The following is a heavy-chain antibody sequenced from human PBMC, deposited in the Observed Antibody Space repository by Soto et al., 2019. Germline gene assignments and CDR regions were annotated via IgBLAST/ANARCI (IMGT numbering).Heavy chain of an antibody. V-gene: IGHV3-72*01. Sequence: EVQLVESGGGLVQPGGSLRLSCAASGFTFSDHYMDWVRQAPGKGLEWVGRIRNRPNSYTTQYAADVKGRFAVLRDDSENLVYLQINDLKTEDTAVYYCVRDSGRGFYFDYWGQGAQVTVSS. CDR2: IRNRPNSYTT. J-gene: IGHJ4*02. CDR3: VRDSGRGFYFDY. CDR1: GFTFSDHY.